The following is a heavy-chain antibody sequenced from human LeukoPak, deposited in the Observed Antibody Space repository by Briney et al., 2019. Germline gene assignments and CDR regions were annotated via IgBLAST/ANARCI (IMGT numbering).Heavy chain of an antibody. D-gene: IGHD6-13*01. CDR1: GGAIRRGGNY. V-gene: IGHV4-31*02. CDR3: ARERNLLAAAGEFDY. Sequence: SGTLCLSCAVSGGAIRRGGNYCGWIRPHPGKGLELGGSLYYSERTYYNPPLKSRAPIPLETSKTRSPRNLSSVTAADTVVYYCARERNLLAAAGEFDYWRQGTLLTVSS. J-gene: IGHJ4*02. CDR2: LYYSERT.